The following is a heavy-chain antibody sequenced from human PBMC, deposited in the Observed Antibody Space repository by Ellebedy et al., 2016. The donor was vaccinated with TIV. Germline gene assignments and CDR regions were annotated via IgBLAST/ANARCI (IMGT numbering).Heavy chain of an antibody. D-gene: IGHD1-26*01. J-gene: IGHJ3*02. CDR1: GFTFSNYA. CDR3: ADDPWSVEPAFDI. CDR2: ISDSGGNT. Sequence: GESLKISCAASGFTFSNYAMCWVRQAPGKGLEWVSTISDSGGNTYFPDSVKCRFTISRDNSRNTVYLRMDSLRVEDTAIYYCADDPWSVEPAFDIWGQGTMVTVSS. V-gene: IGHV3-23*01.